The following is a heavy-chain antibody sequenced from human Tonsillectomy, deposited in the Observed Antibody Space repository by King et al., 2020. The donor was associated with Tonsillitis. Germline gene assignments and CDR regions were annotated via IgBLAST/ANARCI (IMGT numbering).Heavy chain of an antibody. CDR1: GYTFTSYG. CDR3: ARSPLPRGPGYYEGGWFDP. CDR2: ISAYNGNT. V-gene: IGHV1-18*01. Sequence: MQLVQSGAEVKKPGASVKVSCKASGYTFTSYGISWVRQAPGQGLEWMGWISAYNGNTNYAQKLQGRVTMTTDTSTSTAYMELRSLRSDDTAVYYCARSPLPRGPGYYEGGWFDPWGQGTLVTVSS. J-gene: IGHJ5*02. D-gene: IGHD3-22*01.